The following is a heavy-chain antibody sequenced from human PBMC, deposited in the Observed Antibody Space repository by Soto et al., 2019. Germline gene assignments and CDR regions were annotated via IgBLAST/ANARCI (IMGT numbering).Heavy chain of an antibody. V-gene: IGHV4-38-2*01. D-gene: IGHD3-3*01. J-gene: IGHJ5*02. CDR3: ARVTIFEYWFDP. CDR1: SYSIGGGFY. CDR2: IYHSGSA. Sequence: PSETLSLTCAVSSYSIGGGFYWAWIRQPPGKGLEWIGNIYHSGSAHYNPSLKIRFTMSVDTSKNNFSLRLTSVTAADTAVYYCARVTIFEYWFDPWGQGILLTVSS.